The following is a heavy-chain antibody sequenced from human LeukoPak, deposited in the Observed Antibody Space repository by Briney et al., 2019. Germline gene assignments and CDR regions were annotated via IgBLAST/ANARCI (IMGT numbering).Heavy chain of an antibody. CDR1: GGSVISSNHY. J-gene: IGHJ3*02. CDR3: AREVEYYDSSGYRPHAFDI. V-gene: IGHV4-39*02. CDR2: ISYSGGT. D-gene: IGHD3-22*01. Sequence: SETLSLTCTVSGGSVISSNHYWGWTRQPPGKGLEWFGSISYSGGTAYNPSLRSRVTISVDTSKNQFSLKVNSVTAADTAVYYCAREVEYYDSSGYRPHAFDIWGQGTLVTVSS.